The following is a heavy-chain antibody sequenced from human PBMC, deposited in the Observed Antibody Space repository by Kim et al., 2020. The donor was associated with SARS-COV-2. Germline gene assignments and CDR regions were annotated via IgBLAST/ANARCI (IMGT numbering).Heavy chain of an antibody. J-gene: IGHJ4*02. CDR3: TTFTTSPPG. Sequence: GGSLRLSCAASGFTFSNAWMNWVRQAPGKGLEWVGRINPKTDGGTTDYAAPVKGRFTISRDDSENTLYLQMNSLKTEDTAVYYCTTFTTSPPGWGLGTLVTVSS. CDR2: INPKTDGGTT. V-gene: IGHV3-15*01. D-gene: IGHD3-3*01. CDR1: GFTFSNAW.